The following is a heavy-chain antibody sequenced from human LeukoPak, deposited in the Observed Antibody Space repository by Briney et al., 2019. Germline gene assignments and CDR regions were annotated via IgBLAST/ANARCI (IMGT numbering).Heavy chain of an antibody. CDR1: GGSISSSSYY. CDR2: IYYSGST. Sequence: KTSETLSLTCTVSGGSISSSSYYWGWIRQPPGKGLEWIGSIYYSGSTYYNPSLKSRVTISVDTSKNQFSLKLSSVTAADTAVYYCARGFGDYGGFDYWGQGTLVTVS. D-gene: IGHD4-17*01. V-gene: IGHV4-39*07. J-gene: IGHJ4*02. CDR3: ARGFGDYGGFDY.